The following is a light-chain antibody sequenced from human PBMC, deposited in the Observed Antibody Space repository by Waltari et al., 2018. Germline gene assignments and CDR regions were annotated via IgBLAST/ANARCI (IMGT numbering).Light chain of an antibody. V-gene: IGLV3-21*04. CDR2: YES. CDR3: LVWHSTTDHHGV. CDR1: HLGSKS. Sequence: SYVVTQSPSVSVAPGETARITCGGDHLGSKSVHWYQQRPGQAPVLVISYESDRPSGIPERFSGSNSGNTATLTISWVEADDEADYYCLVWHSTTDHHGVFGGGTKLTVL. J-gene: IGLJ2*01.